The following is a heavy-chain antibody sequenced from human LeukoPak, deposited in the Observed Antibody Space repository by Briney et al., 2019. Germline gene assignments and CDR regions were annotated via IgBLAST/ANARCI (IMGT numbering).Heavy chain of an antibody. CDR1: GFTFSSYW. J-gene: IGHJ4*02. CDR3: ARGLEYLLAVGGVDC. CDR2: IKRDGSEK. D-gene: IGHD6-19*01. Sequence: GGSLRLSCAASGFTFSSYWMSWVRQAPGRGLEWVANIKRDGSEKYYVDSLKGRFTISRDNAKNSLYLEMNSLRAEDTAVYYCARGLEYLLAVGGVDCWGQGTLVTVSS. V-gene: IGHV3-7*01.